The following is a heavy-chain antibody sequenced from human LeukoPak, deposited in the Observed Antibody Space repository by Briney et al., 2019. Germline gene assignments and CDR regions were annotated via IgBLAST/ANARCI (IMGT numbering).Heavy chain of an antibody. J-gene: IGHJ3*02. Sequence: PGGSLRLSCAASGFPFSSYAMSWVRQAPGKGLEWVSAISGSGGSTYYADSVKGRFTFSRDNSKNTLYLQMNSLRAEDTAVYYCAKRGVRENHAFDIWGQGTMVTVSS. D-gene: IGHD1-26*01. V-gene: IGHV3-23*01. CDR2: ISGSGGST. CDR3: AKRGVRENHAFDI. CDR1: GFPFSSYA.